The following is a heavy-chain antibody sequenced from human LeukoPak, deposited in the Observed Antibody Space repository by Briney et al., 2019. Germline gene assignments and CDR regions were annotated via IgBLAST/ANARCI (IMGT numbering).Heavy chain of an antibody. J-gene: IGHJ4*02. CDR2: ISSSSSTI. CDR1: GFTFSSYS. Sequence: GGSLRLSCAASGFTFSSYSMNWVRQAPGKGLEWVSYISSSSSTIYYADSVKGRFTISRDNAKNSLYLQMNSLRAEDTAVYYCARGGHQRKGLRSPFDYWGQGTLVTVSS. CDR3: ARGGHQRKGLRSPFDY. D-gene: IGHD4-17*01. V-gene: IGHV3-48*04.